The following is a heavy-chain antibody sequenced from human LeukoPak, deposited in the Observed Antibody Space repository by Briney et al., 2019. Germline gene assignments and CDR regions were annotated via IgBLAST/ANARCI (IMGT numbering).Heavy chain of an antibody. CDR2: INHSGST. CDR1: GGSFSGYY. Sequence: PSETLSLTCAVYGGSFSGYYWSWIRQPPGKGLEWIGEINHSGSTNYNPSLKSRVTISVDTSKNQFSLKLSSVTAADTAVYYCARGESSPHYDYVWGSYRYTEAFDYWGQGTLVTVSS. V-gene: IGHV4-34*01. D-gene: IGHD3-16*02. CDR3: ARGESSPHYDYVWGSYRYTEAFDY. J-gene: IGHJ4*02.